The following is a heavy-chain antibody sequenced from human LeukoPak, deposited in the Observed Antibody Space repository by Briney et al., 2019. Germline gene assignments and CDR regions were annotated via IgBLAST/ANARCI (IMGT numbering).Heavy chain of an antibody. D-gene: IGHD4-23*01. V-gene: IGHV1-2*02. CDR1: GYTFTGYY. J-gene: IGHJ4*02. CDR2: INPNSGGT. Sequence: ASVKVSCKASGYTFTGYYMHWVRQAPGQGLEWMGWINPNSGGTNYAQKFQGRVTMTRDTSISTAYMVLSRLRSDDTAVYYCARGYGGNSGVPYDYWGQGTLVTVSS. CDR3: ARGYGGNSGVPYDY.